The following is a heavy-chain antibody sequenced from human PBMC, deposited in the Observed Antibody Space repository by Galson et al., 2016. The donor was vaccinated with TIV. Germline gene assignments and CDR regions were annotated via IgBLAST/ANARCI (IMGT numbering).Heavy chain of an antibody. CDR2: IDPRSGGT. CDR3: AVWANTYYFAL. J-gene: IGHJ4*02. D-gene: IGHD7-27*01. CDR1: GYTFISYY. Sequence: SVKVSCKASGYTFISYYMHWVRQAPGQGLEWVGVIDPRSGGTTYAQKFQDRITMTRDTSTSTVYMELSSLTSDDTAIFYCAVWANTYYFALWGQGTLITVSS. V-gene: IGHV1-46*01.